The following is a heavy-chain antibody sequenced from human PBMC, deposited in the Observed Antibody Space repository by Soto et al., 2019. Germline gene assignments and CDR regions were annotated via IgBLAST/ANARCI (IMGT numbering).Heavy chain of an antibody. J-gene: IGHJ6*02. CDR3: ARGRRGLGYYYGMDV. CDR2: SKHSEST. Sequence: SETLSLTCAVYGGTFSGYYWSCIRQPPGKGLEWMGESKHSESTNYNPSLTSRVTNSVDTSKNRFSVELSSGTDADTAVYYWARGRRGLGYYYGMDVWGQGTTVTVSS. V-gene: IGHV4-34*01. D-gene: IGHD7-27*01. CDR1: GGTFSGYY.